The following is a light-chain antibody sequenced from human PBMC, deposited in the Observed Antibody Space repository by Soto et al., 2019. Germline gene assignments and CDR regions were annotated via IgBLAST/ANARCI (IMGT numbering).Light chain of an antibody. CDR3: TSSASGSSHVV. J-gene: IGLJ2*01. Sequence: QSVLTQPASVSGSPGQSITLSCTGTSSDIGGYDYVSWYQRHPGKAPKLIIYDVNNRPSGVSNRFSGSKSGNTASLTISGLQAEDEADYEGTSSASGSSHVVFGGGTKLTVL. CDR1: SSDIGGYDY. V-gene: IGLV2-14*01. CDR2: DVN.